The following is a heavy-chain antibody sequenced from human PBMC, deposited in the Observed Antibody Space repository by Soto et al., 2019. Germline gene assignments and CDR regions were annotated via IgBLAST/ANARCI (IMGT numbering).Heavy chain of an antibody. CDR3: ARRSAAGP. Sequence: PSETLSLTCTVSGGSISSGDYYWSWIRQPPGKGLEWIGEINHSGSTNYNPSLKSRVTISVDTSKNQFSLKLSSVTAADTAVYYCARRSAAGPWGQGTLVTVSS. CDR2: INHSGST. V-gene: IGHV4-30-4*01. J-gene: IGHJ5*02. D-gene: IGHD6-25*01. CDR1: GGSISSGDYY.